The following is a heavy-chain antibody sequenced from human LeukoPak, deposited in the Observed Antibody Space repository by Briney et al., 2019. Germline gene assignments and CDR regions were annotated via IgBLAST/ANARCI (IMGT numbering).Heavy chain of an antibody. V-gene: IGHV3-23*01. CDR1: GFAFTDYA. J-gene: IGHJ2*01. CDR2: ITDSGGAT. Sequence: GGSLRLSCAATGFAFTDYAISWVRQAPGKGLEWVSAITDSGGATYYADSVKGRFTISRDNSKNTLYLQMNSLRAEDTAVYYCATMTTVTSAWYFDLWGRGTLVTVSS. CDR3: ATMTTVTSAWYFDL. D-gene: IGHD4-17*01.